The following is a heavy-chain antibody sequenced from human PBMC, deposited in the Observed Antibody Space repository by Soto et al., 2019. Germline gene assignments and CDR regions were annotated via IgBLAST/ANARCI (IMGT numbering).Heavy chain of an antibody. CDR3: ARDVNRDYYDSSGYYNELDY. D-gene: IGHD3-22*01. CDR1: GGTFSSYA. CDR2: IIPIFGTA. J-gene: IGHJ4*02. V-gene: IGHV1-69*13. Sequence: GASVKVSCKASGGTFSSYAISWVRQAPGQRLEWMGGIIPIFGTANYAQKFQGRVTITADESTSTAYMELSSLRSEDTAVYYCARDVNRDYYDSSGYYNELDYWGQGTLVTVSS.